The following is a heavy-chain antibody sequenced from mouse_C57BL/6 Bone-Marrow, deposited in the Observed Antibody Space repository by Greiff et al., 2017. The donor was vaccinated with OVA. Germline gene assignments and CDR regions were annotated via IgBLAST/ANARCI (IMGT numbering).Heavy chain of an antibody. Sequence: VMLVESGPGLVQPSQSLSITCTVSGFSLTSYGVHWVRQSPGKGLEWLGVIWSGGSTDYNAAFISRLSISKDNSKSQVFFKMNSLQADDTAIYYCARRGSSSWYFDVWGTGTTVTVSS. CDR1: GFSLTSYG. D-gene: IGHD1-1*01. V-gene: IGHV2-2*01. J-gene: IGHJ1*03. CDR2: IWSGGST. CDR3: ARRGSSSWYFDV.